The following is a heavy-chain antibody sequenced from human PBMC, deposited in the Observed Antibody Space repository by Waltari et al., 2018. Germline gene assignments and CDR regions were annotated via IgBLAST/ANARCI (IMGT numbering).Heavy chain of an antibody. CDR3: ARDASGWSSFDY. J-gene: IGHJ4*02. V-gene: IGHV3-53*01. CDR1: GPIVSDAY. D-gene: IGHD6-19*01. CDR2: SYSGGGT. Sequence: EVQLVQSGGGLTQPGGSLRLSGAASGPIVSDAYMHWVRQAPGKGLEWVSASYSGGGTSYADSVKGRFTISRDSSKNTVYLHMNRLRVEDTAVYFCARDASGWSSFDYWGLGTLVTVSS.